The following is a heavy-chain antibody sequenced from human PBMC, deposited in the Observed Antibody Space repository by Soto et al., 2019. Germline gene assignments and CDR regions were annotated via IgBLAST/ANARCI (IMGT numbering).Heavy chain of an antibody. D-gene: IGHD6-13*01. V-gene: IGHV5-10-1*01. CDR2: IDPSDSYT. CDR3: ARRSIAAAGTNYYSGMDV. Sequence: XDSLKVSWQCSEHIFTNYVISLVLAMPGKGLEWMGRIDPSDSYTNYSPSFQGHVTISADKSISTAYLQWSSLKASDTAMYYCARRSIAAAGTNYYSGMDVWGQGTTVTVSS. J-gene: IGHJ6*02. CDR1: EHIFTNYV.